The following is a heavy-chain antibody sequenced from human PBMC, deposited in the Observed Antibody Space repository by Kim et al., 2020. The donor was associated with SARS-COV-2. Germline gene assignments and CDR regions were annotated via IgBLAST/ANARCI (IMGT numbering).Heavy chain of an antibody. J-gene: IGHJ5*02. Sequence: SETLSLTCAVYGGSFSGYYWSWIRQPPGKGLEWIGEINHSGSTNYNPSIKSRVTISVDMSKNQFYLKLSSVTAAVTAVYYCARGLTMIVVVSRLNWFDPWGQGTLVTVSS. D-gene: IGHD3-22*01. CDR2: INHSGST. V-gene: IGHV4-34*01. CDR3: ARGLTMIVVVSRLNWFDP. CDR1: GGSFSGYY.